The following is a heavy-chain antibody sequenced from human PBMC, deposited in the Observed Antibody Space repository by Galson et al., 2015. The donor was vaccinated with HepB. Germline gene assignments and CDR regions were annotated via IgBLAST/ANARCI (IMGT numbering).Heavy chain of an antibody. V-gene: IGHV3-74*01. Sequence: SLRLSCAASGLTFTNYWMHWVRQAPGKGLVWVSHINIDGSTTSYADSVKGRFTISRDNAKNMLYLQMNSLRAEDTAMYYCTRSFDYWGQGALVTVSS. CDR1: GLTFTNYW. J-gene: IGHJ4*02. CDR3: TRSFDY. CDR2: INIDGSTT.